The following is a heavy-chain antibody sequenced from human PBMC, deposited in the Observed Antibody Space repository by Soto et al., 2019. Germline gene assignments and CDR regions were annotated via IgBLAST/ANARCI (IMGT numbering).Heavy chain of an antibody. Sequence: SVKVSCKASGFTFTSSAVQWVRQARGQRLEWIGWIVVGSGNTNYAQKFQERVTITRDMSTSTAYMELSSLRSEDTAVYYCAADLGGYSGYDYNYWGQGTLVTVSS. D-gene: IGHD5-12*01. CDR3: AADLGGYSGYDYNY. CDR2: IVVGSGNT. V-gene: IGHV1-58*01. CDR1: GFTFTSSA. J-gene: IGHJ4*02.